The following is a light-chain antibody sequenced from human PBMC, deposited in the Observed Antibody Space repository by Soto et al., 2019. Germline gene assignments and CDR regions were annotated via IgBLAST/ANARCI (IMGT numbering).Light chain of an antibody. CDR3: QQYHSSRWT. CDR2: GAS. CDR1: QSVSSSY. V-gene: IGKV3-20*01. Sequence: EIVLTQSPGTLSLSPGERATLSCRASQSVSSSYLGWYQQKPGQAPRLLIYGASSRATGILDRFSGSGSGTDFTLTISRLEPEDFAVYYCQQYHSSRWTFGQGTKVEIK. J-gene: IGKJ1*01.